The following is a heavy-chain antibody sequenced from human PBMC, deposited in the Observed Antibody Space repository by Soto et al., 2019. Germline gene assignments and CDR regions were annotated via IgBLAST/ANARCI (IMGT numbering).Heavy chain of an antibody. V-gene: IGHV1-3*01. D-gene: IGHD2-15*01. CDR1: GYTVTSYA. CDR2: INAGNGNT. Sequence: ASVKVSCKASGYTVTSYAMHWVRQAPGQRLEWMGWINAGNGNTKYSQKSQGRVTITRDTSASTAYRELSSLRSEDTAVYYCARGWVYCSGGSCYPDAFDIWGQGTMVTVSS. CDR3: ARGWVYCSGGSCYPDAFDI. J-gene: IGHJ3*02.